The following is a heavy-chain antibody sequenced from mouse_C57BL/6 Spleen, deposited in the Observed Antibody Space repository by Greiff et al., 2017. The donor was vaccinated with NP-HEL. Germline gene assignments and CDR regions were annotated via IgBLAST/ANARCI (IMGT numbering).Heavy chain of an antibody. CDR2: ISDGGSYT. CDR1: GFTFSSYA. J-gene: IGHJ3*01. Sequence: EVQGVESGGGLVKPGGSLKLSCAASGFTFSSYAMSWVRQTPEKRLEWVATISDGGSYTYYPDNVKGRYTISRDNAKNTPYLQMSHLKSEDTAMYYCARIYYDYDGPSYWGQGTLVTVSA. V-gene: IGHV5-4*01. CDR3: ARIYYDYDGPSY. D-gene: IGHD2-4*01.